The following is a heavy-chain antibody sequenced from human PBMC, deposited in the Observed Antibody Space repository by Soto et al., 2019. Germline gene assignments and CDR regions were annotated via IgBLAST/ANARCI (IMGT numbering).Heavy chain of an antibody. CDR1: GGSLSGYY. V-gene: IGHV4-59*01. J-gene: IGHJ4*02. CDR2: FYSSGSP. D-gene: IGHD3-22*01. Sequence: SETLSLTCTVSGGSLSGYYWSWIRQPPGKGLEWIGDFYSSGSPHHNPSLKNRVSISEDRSKNEFSLKLSSVTAADTAVYYCAREFYYDSSGIGFDSWGQGTLVTVS. CDR3: AREFYYDSSGIGFDS.